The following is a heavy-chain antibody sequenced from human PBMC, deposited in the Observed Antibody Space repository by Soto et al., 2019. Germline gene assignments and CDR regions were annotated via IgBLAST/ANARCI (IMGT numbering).Heavy chain of an antibody. CDR2: IYYSGST. CDR1: GGSISSYY. CDR3: ARTYYDFWSGYWRWFDP. Sequence: PSDTLSLTCTVSGGSISSYYWSWIRQPQGKGLEWIGYIYYSGSTNYNPSLKSRVTISVDKSKSQFSLKLSSVTAADTAVYYCARTYYDFWSGYWRWFDPWGQGTLVNVSS. D-gene: IGHD3-3*01. V-gene: IGHV4-59*07. J-gene: IGHJ5*02.